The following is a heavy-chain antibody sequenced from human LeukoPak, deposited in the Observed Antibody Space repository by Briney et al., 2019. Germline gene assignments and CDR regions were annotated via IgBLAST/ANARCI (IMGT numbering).Heavy chain of an antibody. J-gene: IGHJ1*01. V-gene: IGHV3-23*01. D-gene: IGHD3/OR15-3a*01. CDR1: GFTFSSYV. Sequence: GGSLRLSCAASGFTFSSYVMSWVRQAPGKGLEWVSGISGSGTNTYYADSVKGRFSISRDNSKNTLYLQVDSLRADDTAVYYCSIGPRQKRGLITYWGQGTLITVSS. CDR3: SIGPRQKRGLITY. CDR2: ISGSGTNT.